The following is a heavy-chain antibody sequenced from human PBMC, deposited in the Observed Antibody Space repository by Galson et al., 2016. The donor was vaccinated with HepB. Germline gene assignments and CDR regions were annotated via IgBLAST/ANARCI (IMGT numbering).Heavy chain of an antibody. D-gene: IGHD1-14*01. CDR2: ISYDGSNK. J-gene: IGHJ6*02. Sequence: SLRLSCAASGFTFSSYAMHWVRQAPGKGLEWVAVISYDGSNKYYADSVKGRFTISRDNSKNTLYLQMNSLRAEDTAVYYCARKEPYYYYYGMDVWGQGTTVTVSS. CDR1: GFTFSSYA. CDR3: ARKEPYYYYYGMDV. V-gene: IGHV3-30-3*01.